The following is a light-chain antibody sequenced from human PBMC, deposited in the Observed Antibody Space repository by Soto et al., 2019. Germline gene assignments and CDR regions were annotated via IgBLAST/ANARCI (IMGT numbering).Light chain of an antibody. Sequence: EIVMTQSPATLSVSPGERATLSCRASQSVSSNLAWYQQNPGQAPRLLIYGASTRATGIPARFSGSGSGTEFTLTISNLQSEDFAVDYCQQYNNWPPITFGQGTKLEIK. V-gene: IGKV3-15*01. J-gene: IGKJ2*01. CDR3: QQYNNWPPIT. CDR2: GAS. CDR1: QSVSSN.